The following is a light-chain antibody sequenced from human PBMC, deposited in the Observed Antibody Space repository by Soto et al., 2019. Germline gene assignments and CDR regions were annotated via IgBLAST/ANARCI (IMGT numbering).Light chain of an antibody. CDR3: QQYGTSPFT. Sequence: EIVLTQSPGTLSLSPGERATLSCRASQNITTSSLAWYQKKSGQSPRLLIYGPSSRATGIPDRFSGSGSGTDFALTISRLEPEDFAVYYCQQYGTSPFTFGPGTKVDIK. CDR2: GPS. J-gene: IGKJ3*01. CDR1: QNITTSS. V-gene: IGKV3-20*01.